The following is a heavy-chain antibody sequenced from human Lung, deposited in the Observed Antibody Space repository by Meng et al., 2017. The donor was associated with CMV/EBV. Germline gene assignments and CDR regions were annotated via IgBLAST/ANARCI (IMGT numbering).Heavy chain of an antibody. J-gene: IGHJ4*02. CDR1: GDSVSSSDYH. Sequence: SETXSLXCSVSGDSVSSSDYHWAWIRQPPGKGLECIGSIHSSGYTYSNPSLKSRVAFSLDTSKNQFSLKLSSVTAADTAVYYCARDYKFDTRPFDYWGQGXLVTASS. CDR3: ARDYKFDTRPFDY. D-gene: IGHD3-22*01. V-gene: IGHV4-39*07. CDR2: IHSSGYT.